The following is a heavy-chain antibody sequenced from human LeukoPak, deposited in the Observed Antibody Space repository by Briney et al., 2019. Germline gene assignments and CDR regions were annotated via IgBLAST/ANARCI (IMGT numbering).Heavy chain of an antibody. CDR1: GYTVTDYY. CDR2: INPSSGGT. CDR3: ARGLGPGDYFDY. V-gene: IGHV1-2*04. Sequence: ASVTVSCKTSGYTVTDYYLHWIRQAPGQGLEWLGWINPSSGGTNYALKFKNWVTLTRDTSISTAYVEVTRLRSDDTAVYFCARGLGPGDYFDYWGQGSLVTVSS. D-gene: IGHD7-27*01. J-gene: IGHJ4*02.